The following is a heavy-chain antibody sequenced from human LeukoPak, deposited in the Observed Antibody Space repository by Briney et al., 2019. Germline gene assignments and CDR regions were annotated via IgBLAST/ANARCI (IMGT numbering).Heavy chain of an antibody. D-gene: IGHD2-21*02. J-gene: IGHJ3*02. Sequence: ASVKVSCKASGGTFSSYTISWVRQAPGQGLEWMGWINPNSGGTNYAQKFQGRVTMTRDTSISTAYMELSRLRSDDTAVYYCARVKRLAYCGGDCYWGALDAFDIWGQGTMVTVSS. CDR1: GGTFSSYT. CDR3: ARVKRLAYCGGDCYWGALDAFDI. CDR2: INPNSGGT. V-gene: IGHV1-2*02.